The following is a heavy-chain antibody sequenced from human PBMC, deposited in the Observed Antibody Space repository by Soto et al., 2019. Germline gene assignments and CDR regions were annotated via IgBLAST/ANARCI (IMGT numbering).Heavy chain of an antibody. Sequence: GASVKVSCKASGYTFTSYGISWVRQAPGQGLEWMGWISAYNGNTNYAQKLQGRVTMTTDTSTSTAYMELRSLRSDDTAVYYCARNTYYDFWSGYYPQAYGMDVWGQGTTVTVSS. J-gene: IGHJ6*02. D-gene: IGHD3-3*01. CDR2: ISAYNGNT. CDR3: ARNTYYDFWSGYYPQAYGMDV. V-gene: IGHV1-18*04. CDR1: GYTFTSYG.